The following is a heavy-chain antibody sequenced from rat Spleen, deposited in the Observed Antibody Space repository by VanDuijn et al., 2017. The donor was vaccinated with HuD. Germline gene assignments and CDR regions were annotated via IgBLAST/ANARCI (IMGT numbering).Heavy chain of an antibody. CDR2: ISYDGTAT. CDR1: GLSFSNYD. V-gene: IGHV5-22*01. J-gene: IGHJ2*01. D-gene: IGHD1-9*01. Sequence: EVQLVESGGGLVQPGRSMKLSCAASGLSFSNYDMAWVRQAPMKGLEWVASISYDGTATYYRDSVKGRFTLSRDIANSTLYLRMNSLRSEDTATYYCTRGTYYRHWGQGVMVTVSS. CDR3: TRGTYYRH.